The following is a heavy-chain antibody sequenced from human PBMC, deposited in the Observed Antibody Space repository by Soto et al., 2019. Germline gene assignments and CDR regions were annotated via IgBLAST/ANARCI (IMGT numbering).Heavy chain of an antibody. Sequence: GGSLRLSCAASGFTFSNYAMHWVRQAPGKGLEWVAVISYDESNKYYADSVKGRFTISRDNSKNTLYLQMNSLRAEDTAVYYCARGSGSLEVNYYYGMDVWGQGTTVTVSS. J-gene: IGHJ6*02. CDR3: ARGSGSLEVNYYYGMDV. CDR1: GFTFSNYA. CDR2: ISYDESNK. D-gene: IGHD1-26*01. V-gene: IGHV3-30-3*01.